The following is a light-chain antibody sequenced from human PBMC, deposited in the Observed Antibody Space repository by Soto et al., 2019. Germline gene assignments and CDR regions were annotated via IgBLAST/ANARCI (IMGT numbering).Light chain of an antibody. V-gene: IGKV3-11*01. J-gene: IGKJ4*01. Sequence: EIVLTQSPATLSLSPGERATLSCRASQSVSSYLAWYQQKPGQAPRLLLYDASSRATGIPARFSGSGSGTDIPLTISLLEAEDFAVYYCQQRSNWVTFGGGTKVEIK. CDR2: DAS. CDR3: QQRSNWVT. CDR1: QSVSSY.